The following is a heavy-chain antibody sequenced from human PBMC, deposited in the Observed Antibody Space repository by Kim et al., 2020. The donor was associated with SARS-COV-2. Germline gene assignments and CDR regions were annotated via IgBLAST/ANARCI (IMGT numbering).Heavy chain of an antibody. V-gene: IGHV4-59*01. J-gene: IGHJ6*02. CDR1: GGSISSYY. CDR3: ARDGRYSSTRARYGMDV. CDR2: IYYSGST. D-gene: IGHD6-13*01. Sequence: SETLSLTCTVSGGSISSYYWSWIRQPPGKGLEWIGYIYYSGSTNYNPSLKSRVTISVDTSKNQFSLKLSSVTAADTAVYYCARDGRYSSTRARYGMDVWGQGTTVTVSS.